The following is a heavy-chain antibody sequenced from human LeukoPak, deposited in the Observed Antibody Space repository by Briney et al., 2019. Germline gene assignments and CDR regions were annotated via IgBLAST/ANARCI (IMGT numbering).Heavy chain of an antibody. CDR3: ARGTMIGEY. D-gene: IGHD3-10*02. Sequence: GGSLRLSCAASGFTFRTYWMHWVRQAPGEGLVCVSRINYDGSTTGYADSVKGRFTISRDNAKNTLYLQMSSLKAEDTAVYYCARGTMIGEYWGQGTLVTVSS. CDR2: INYDGSTT. CDR1: GFTFRTYW. J-gene: IGHJ4*02. V-gene: IGHV3-74*01.